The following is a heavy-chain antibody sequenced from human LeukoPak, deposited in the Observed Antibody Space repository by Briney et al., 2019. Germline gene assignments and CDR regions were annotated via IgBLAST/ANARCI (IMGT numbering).Heavy chain of an antibody. Sequence: PGGSLRLSCAAPGSSFSIFWMHWVRQAPGKGPVWVSSIFPSGGEIHYADSVRGRFTISRDNSKSTLSMQINSLRAEDTAIYYCATYRQVLLPFGSWGEGTLVTVSS. CDR2: IFPSGGEI. J-gene: IGHJ5*02. CDR1: GSSFSIFW. D-gene: IGHD2-8*02. V-gene: IGHV3-21*04. CDR3: ATYRQVLLPFGS.